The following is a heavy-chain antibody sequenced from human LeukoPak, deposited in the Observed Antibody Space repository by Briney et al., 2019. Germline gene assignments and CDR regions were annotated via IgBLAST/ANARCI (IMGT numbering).Heavy chain of an antibody. CDR2: INHSGST. CDR3: ARGGKDFWSGYLDY. CDR1: GGAYSGSY. J-gene: IGHJ4*02. D-gene: IGHD3-3*01. V-gene: IGHV4-34*01. Sequence: SETLSLTCAVYGGAYSGSYWSWLRQPPGKGLEWIGEINHSGSTNYNPSLKSRVTISVDTSKNQFSLKLSSVTAADTAVYYCARGGKDFWSGYLDYWGQGTLVTVSS.